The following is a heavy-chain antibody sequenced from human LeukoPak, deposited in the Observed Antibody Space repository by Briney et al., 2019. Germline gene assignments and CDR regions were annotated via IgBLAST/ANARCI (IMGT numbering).Heavy chain of an antibody. CDR1: GFPFSRYS. D-gene: IGHD5-12*01. Sequence: PGGSLRLSCAASGFPFSRYSMNWVRQAPGKGLDWISYISNSSRTIYYADSVEGRFTISRDNAKNSLYLQMNSLRAEDTAMYYCASGWLRRDFWGQGTLVTVSS. CDR2: ISNSSRTI. CDR3: ASGWLRRDF. V-gene: IGHV3-48*04. J-gene: IGHJ4*02.